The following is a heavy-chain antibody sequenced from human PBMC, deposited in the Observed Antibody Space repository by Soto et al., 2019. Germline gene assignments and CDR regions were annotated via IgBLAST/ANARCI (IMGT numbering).Heavy chain of an antibody. V-gene: IGHV1-69*13. J-gene: IGHJ6*01. CDR1: GVTFSSYA. Sequence: SVNVSCKASGVTFSSYAISWVLQAPGQGLEWMGGIIPIFGTANYAQKFQGRVTITADESTSTAYMELSSLRSEDTAVYYCARAYSGQRGGMEVWGQGTTVNVSS. D-gene: IGHD5-12*01. CDR3: ARAYSGQRGGMEV. CDR2: IIPIFGTA.